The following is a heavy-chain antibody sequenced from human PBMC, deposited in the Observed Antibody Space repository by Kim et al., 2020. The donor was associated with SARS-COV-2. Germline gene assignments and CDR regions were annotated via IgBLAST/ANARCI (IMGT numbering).Heavy chain of an antibody. Sequence: GGSLRLSCAASGFTFSSYAMSWVRQAPGKGLEWVSAISGSGGSTYYADSVKGRFTISRDNSKNTLYLQMNSLRAEDTAVYYCAKDRQYYDSSGYYLLGRALYWGQGTLVTVSS. CDR2: ISGSGGST. D-gene: IGHD3-22*01. J-gene: IGHJ4*02. V-gene: IGHV3-23*01. CDR3: AKDRQYYDSSGYYLLGRALY. CDR1: GFTFSSYA.